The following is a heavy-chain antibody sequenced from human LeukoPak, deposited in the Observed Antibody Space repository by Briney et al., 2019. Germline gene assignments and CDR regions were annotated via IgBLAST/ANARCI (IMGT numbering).Heavy chain of an antibody. J-gene: IGHJ3*02. D-gene: IGHD3-22*01. CDR2: FYYSGST. V-gene: IGHV4-39*07. CDR1: GGSISSYY. CDR3: ARAKRVLNYLDSSGYYDAFDI. Sequence: PSETLSLTCTVSGGSISSYYWGWIRQPPGKGLEWIGSFYYSGSTYYNPSLKSRVTIEVDTSKNQFSLKETSVTAADTAVYYCARAKRVLNYLDSSGYYDAFDIWGQGTMVTVSS.